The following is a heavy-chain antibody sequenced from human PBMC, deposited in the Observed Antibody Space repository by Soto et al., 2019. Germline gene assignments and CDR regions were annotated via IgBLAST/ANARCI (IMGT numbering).Heavy chain of an antibody. D-gene: IGHD6-13*01. CDR1: GFTFSNYA. Sequence: DVQLLESGGGLVQPGGSLTLSCAASGFTFSNYAMHWVRQAPGKGLEWVSTIKDSGESTFYLESVRGRFTISRDNSRDTLYLQVTSLRVEETALYHCVKGGVSYTSRWYATWGQGILVTVSS. CDR2: IKDSGEST. CDR3: VKGGVSYTSRWYAT. V-gene: IGHV3-23*01. J-gene: IGHJ5*02.